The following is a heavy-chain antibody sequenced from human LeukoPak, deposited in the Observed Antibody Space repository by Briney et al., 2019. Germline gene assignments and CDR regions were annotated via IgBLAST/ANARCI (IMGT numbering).Heavy chain of an antibody. D-gene: IGHD6-19*01. J-gene: IGHJ5*02. V-gene: IGHV3-66*01. CDR2: IYSVGTT. CDR3: ARVLGDSGWYLGWFDP. CDR1: GFTVSYNY. Sequence: GGSLRLSCAASGFTVSYNYMSWVRQAPGKGLEWVSLIYSVGTTAYADSVKGRFTISRDNSKNTLYLQMNSLRVEDTAVYYCARVLGDSGWYLGWFDPWGQGTLVTVSS.